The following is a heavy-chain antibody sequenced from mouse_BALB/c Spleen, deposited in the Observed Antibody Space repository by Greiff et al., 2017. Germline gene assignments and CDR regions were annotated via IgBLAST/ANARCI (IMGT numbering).Heavy chain of an antibody. CDR1: GYTFTSYW. Sequence: VQLQQSGAELAKPGASVKMSCKASGYTFTSYWMHWVKQRPGQGLEWIGYINPSTGYTEYNQKFKDKATLTADKSSSTAYMQLSSLTSEDSAVYYCAYMITFAYWGQGTLVTVSA. CDR2: INPSTGYT. V-gene: IGHV1-7*01. D-gene: IGHD2-4*01. CDR3: AYMITFAY. J-gene: IGHJ3*01.